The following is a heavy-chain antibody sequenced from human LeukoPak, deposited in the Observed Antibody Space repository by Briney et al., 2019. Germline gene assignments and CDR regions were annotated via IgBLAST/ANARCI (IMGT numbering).Heavy chain of an antibody. Sequence: SQTPSLTCTVSCGSISSGGYYRSRIRQHPGKGLEWIGYIYYSGSTYYNTSLKSRVTISVDTSKNQFSLKLSSVTAADTAVYYYARVVATIPRRFDYWGQGTLVTVSS. CDR1: CGSISSGGYY. CDR2: IYYSGST. J-gene: IGHJ4*02. CDR3: ARVVATIPRRFDY. D-gene: IGHD5-12*01. V-gene: IGHV4-31*03.